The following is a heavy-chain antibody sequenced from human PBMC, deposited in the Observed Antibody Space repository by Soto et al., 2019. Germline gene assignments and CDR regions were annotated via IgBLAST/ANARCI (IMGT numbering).Heavy chain of an antibody. D-gene: IGHD1-20*01. CDR1: GFTFHDFA. V-gene: IGHV3-9*01. Sequence: VQLVESGGGLVQPGKSLRISCAASGFTFHDFAMHWVRQAPGKGLEWVSGISWNSGSMGYADSVNGRVIISRDNAMNSLYLQMNILRAEDTALYYCAKDKGYNWNDVAAFDIWGQGTMVTVSS. CDR3: AKDKGYNWNDVAAFDI. CDR2: ISWNSGSM. J-gene: IGHJ3*02.